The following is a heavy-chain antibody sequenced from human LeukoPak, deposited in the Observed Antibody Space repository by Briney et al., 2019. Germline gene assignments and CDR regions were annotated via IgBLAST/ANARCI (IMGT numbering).Heavy chain of an antibody. V-gene: IGHV4-34*01. CDR1: GGSFSPYY. J-gene: IGHJ3*02. CDR2: INHSRST. CDR3: ARSELSCSGGSCPTRYAFDI. D-gene: IGHD2-15*01. Sequence: SETLSLTCAVYGGSFSPYYWSWIRQSPDKGLEWIGEINHSRSTNYNPSLKSRVTISVDTSKNQFSLKLRSVTAADTALYYCARSELSCSGGSCPTRYAFDIWGQGTVVTASS.